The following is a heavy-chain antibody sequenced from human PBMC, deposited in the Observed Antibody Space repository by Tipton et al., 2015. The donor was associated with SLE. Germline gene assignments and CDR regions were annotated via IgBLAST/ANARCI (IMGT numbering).Heavy chain of an antibody. CDR2: IWFDGTEK. V-gene: IGHV3-33*01. J-gene: IGHJ6*02. D-gene: IGHD4-17*01. Sequence: SLRLSCAASGFSFRSYAMSWVRQAPGKGLEWVAGIWFDGTEKYYADSVKGRFTISRDNSKNTLYLHMNSLRAEDTAVYYCARDQVWYGVTGMDVWGQGTTVTVSS. CDR3: ARDQVWYGVTGMDV. CDR1: GFSFRSYA.